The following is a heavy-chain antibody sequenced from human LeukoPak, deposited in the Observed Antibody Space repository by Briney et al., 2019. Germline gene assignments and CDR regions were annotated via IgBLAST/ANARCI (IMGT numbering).Heavy chain of an antibody. Sequence: GGSVRLSCAASGFTDSSNYMIWVRHAPGKGLEGVSDLYSGGSTYYADPVKGRFTISRDNSKNTLYLQMNSLRAEDTAVYYCARGVGPRGVDWFDPWGQGTLVTVSS. CDR2: LYSGGST. CDR1: GFTDSSNY. D-gene: IGHD2-15*01. CDR3: ARGVGPRGVDWFDP. V-gene: IGHV3-53*01. J-gene: IGHJ5*02.